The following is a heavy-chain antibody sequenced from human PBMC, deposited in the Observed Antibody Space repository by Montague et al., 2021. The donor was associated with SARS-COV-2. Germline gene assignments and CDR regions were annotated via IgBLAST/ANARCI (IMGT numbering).Heavy chain of an antibody. Sequence: SLRLSCAASGIIFDDYAMHWVRQAPGKGLEWVSGISWNSGFLGYADSVKGRFTISRDNAKNSLYLQMNSLRAEDTALYYCAKDTISTSGWQTYFDYWGQGTLVTVSS. V-gene: IGHV3-9*01. CDR1: GIIFDDYA. CDR3: AKDTISTSGWQTYFDY. D-gene: IGHD2/OR15-2a*01. CDR2: ISWNSGFL. J-gene: IGHJ4*02.